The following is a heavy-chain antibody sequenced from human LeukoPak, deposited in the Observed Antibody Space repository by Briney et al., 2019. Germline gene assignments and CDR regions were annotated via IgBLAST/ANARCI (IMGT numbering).Heavy chain of an antibody. V-gene: IGHV3-64*01. CDR2: ISSDGRIT. J-gene: IGHJ4*02. Sequence: GGSLRLSCAASGFTFRSYAMHWVRQAPGKGLEYVSAISSDGRITYYANSVKGRFTISRDNSKNTLYLQMGSLRADDTAVYYCARGRYSGYDSVGLRGLFDYWGQGTLVTVSS. CDR3: ARGRYSGYDSVGLRGLFDY. D-gene: IGHD5-12*01. CDR1: GFTFRSYA.